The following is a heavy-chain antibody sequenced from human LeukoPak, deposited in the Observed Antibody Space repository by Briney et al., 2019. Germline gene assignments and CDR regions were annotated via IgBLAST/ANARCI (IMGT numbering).Heavy chain of an antibody. D-gene: IGHD2-21*01. CDR2: ISGSGGST. V-gene: IGHV3-23*01. Sequence: GGSLRLSCAASGFTFSSYAMSWVRQAPGKGLEWVSAISGSGGSTYYADSVKGRFTISRDNSKNTLYLQMNSLRAEDTAVYYCAKASLAYCGGDCYFPFDYWGQGTLVTVSS. J-gene: IGHJ4*02. CDR3: AKASLAYCGGDCYFPFDY. CDR1: GFTFSSYA.